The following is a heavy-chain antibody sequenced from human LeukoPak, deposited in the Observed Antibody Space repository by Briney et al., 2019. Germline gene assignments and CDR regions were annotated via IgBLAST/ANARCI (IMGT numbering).Heavy chain of an antibody. CDR3: ARDLRFLEWDYEKSDY. V-gene: IGHV1-18*01. CDR2: ISAYNGNT. D-gene: IGHD3-3*01. CDR1: GYTFTSYG. Sequence: GASVKVSCKASGYTFTSYGISWVRQAPGQGLEWMGWISAYNGNTNYAQKLQGRVTMTTDTSTSTAYMELRSLRSDDTAVYYCARDLRFLEWDYEKSDYWGQGTLVTVSS. J-gene: IGHJ4*02.